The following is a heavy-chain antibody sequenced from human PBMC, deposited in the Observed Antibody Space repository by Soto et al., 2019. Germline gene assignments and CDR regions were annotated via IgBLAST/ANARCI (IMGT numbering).Heavy chain of an antibody. CDR3: ATLGRPAGVDY. D-gene: IGHD3-3*01. CDR2: IIPIFGTA. Sequence: GASVKVSFKASGGTFSSYAISWVRQAPGQGLEWMGGIIPIFGTANYAQKFQGRVTITADESTSTAYMELSSLRSEDTAVYYCATLGRPAGVDYWGQGTLVTVSS. J-gene: IGHJ4*02. V-gene: IGHV1-69*13. CDR1: GGTFSSYA.